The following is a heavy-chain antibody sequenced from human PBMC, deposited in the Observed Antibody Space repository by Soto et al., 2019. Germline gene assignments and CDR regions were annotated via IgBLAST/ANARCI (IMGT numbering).Heavy chain of an antibody. Sequence: QVQLQESGPGLVKPSETLSLTCTVSGGSISSYYWSWIRQPPGKGLEWIGYIHNSGSTNYNPSLKSRVTISVDTSKNQFSLKLSSVIAADTAVYYCAKERRDGYEYYFDYWGQGILVTVSS. CDR1: GGSISSYY. CDR3: AKERRDGYEYYFDY. D-gene: IGHD5-12*01. CDR2: IHNSGST. J-gene: IGHJ4*02. V-gene: IGHV4-59*01.